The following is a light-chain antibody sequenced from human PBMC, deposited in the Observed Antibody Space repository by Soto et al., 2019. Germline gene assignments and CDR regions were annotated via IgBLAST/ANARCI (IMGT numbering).Light chain of an antibody. J-gene: IGLJ3*02. Sequence: QPVLTQSPSASASLGASVKLTCTLSSGHISYGIAWHQQQPEKGPRYLMKLNSDGSHRKGDGIPDRFSGSSSGAERYLIISSLQSEDEADYYCQTWVSGIGWVFGGGTKLTVL. CDR1: SGHISYG. CDR3: QTWVSGIGWV. CDR2: LNSDGSH. V-gene: IGLV4-69*01.